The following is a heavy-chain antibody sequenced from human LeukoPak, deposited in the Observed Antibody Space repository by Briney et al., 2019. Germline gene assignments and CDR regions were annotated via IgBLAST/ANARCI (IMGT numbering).Heavy chain of an antibody. CDR3: ATRIVGATRGDY. J-gene: IGHJ4*02. V-gene: IGHV4-34*01. Sequence: KPSETLSLTCAVYGGSFSGYYWSWIRQPPGKGLEWIGEINHSGSTNYNPSLKGRVTISVDTSKNQFSLKLSSVTAADTAVYYCATRIVGATRGDYWGRGTLVTVSS. D-gene: IGHD1-26*01. CDR2: INHSGST. CDR1: GGSFSGYY.